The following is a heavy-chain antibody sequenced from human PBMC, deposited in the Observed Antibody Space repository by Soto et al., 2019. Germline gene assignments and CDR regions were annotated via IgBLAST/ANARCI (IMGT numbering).Heavy chain of an antibody. D-gene: IGHD3-3*01. CDR3: ARQRSEYYVFWRGYCSTYWFHP. CDR2: IYYSGST. V-gene: IGHV4-39*01. Sequence: SETLSLTCTVSGGSISSSSYYWGWIRQPPGKGLEWIGSIYYSGSTYYNPSLKSRVTISVDTSKNQFSLKLSSVTAADTAVYYCARQRSEYYVFWRGYCSTYWFHPRGPGTLVTVSS. J-gene: IGHJ5*02. CDR1: GGSISSSSYY.